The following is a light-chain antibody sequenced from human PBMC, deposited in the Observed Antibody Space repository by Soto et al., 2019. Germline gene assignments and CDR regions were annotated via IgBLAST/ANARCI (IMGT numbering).Light chain of an antibody. V-gene: IGLV2-14*01. J-gene: IGLJ1*01. CDR1: SSDIGTYDH. Sequence: QSLLTQPASLSGSPGQSSTISCSGTSSDIGTYDHVAWFQQFPCKTPKLMIYSVSNRPSGVSYRFSGSNSGNTASLTISGLQAEDEADYYCISYTVSRSYVFGTGTKVTV. CDR2: SVS. CDR3: ISYTVSRSYV.